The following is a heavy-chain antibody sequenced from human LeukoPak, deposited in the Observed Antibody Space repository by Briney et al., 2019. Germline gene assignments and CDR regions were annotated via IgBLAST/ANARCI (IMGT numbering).Heavy chain of an antibody. V-gene: IGHV4-61*01. CDR2: IYYSGST. D-gene: IGHD3-3*01. CDR3: AREGGSYDFWSGYPGAYYYGMDV. J-gene: IGHJ6*02. CDR1: GGSVSSGSYY. Sequence: SETLSLTCTVSGGSVSSGSYYWSWIRQPPGKGLEWIGYIYYSGSTNYNPSLKSRVTISVDTSKNQFSLKLSSVTAADTAVYYCAREGGSYDFWSGYPGAYYYGMDVWGQGTTVTVSS.